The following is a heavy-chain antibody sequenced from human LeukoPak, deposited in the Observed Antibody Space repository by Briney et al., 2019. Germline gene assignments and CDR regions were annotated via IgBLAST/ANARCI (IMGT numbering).Heavy chain of an antibody. CDR3: TANYDILTGPYYYYMDV. V-gene: IGHV3-15*01. CDR2: IKSKTDGGTT. CDR1: GFTFSNAW. J-gene: IGHJ6*03. D-gene: IGHD3-9*01. Sequence: PGGSLRLSCAASGFTFSNAWMSWVRQAPGKGLEWVGRIKSKTDGGTTDYAAPVKGRFTISGDDSKNTLYLQMNSLKTEDTAVYYCTANYDILTGPYYYYMDVWGKGTTVTISS.